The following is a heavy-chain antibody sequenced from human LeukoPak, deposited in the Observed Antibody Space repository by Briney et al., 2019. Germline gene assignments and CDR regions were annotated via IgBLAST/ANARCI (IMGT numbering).Heavy chain of an antibody. V-gene: IGHV3-30*02. CDR1: GFTFSSYG. D-gene: IGHD5-18*01. CDR2: IRYDGSNK. CDR3: AKCGMGDPKLCAFDI. J-gene: IGHJ3*02. Sequence: PGGSLRLSCAASGFTFSSYGMHWVRQAPGKGLEWVAFIRYDGSNKYYADSVKGRFTISRGNSKNTLYLQMNSLRAEDTAVYYCAKCGMGDPKLCAFDIWGQGTMVTVSS.